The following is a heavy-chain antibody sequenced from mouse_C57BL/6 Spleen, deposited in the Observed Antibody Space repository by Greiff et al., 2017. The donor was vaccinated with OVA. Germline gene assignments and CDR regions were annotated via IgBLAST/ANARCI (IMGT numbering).Heavy chain of an antibody. J-gene: IGHJ3*01. V-gene: IGHV7-1*01. CDR2: SRNKANDYTT. CDR3: ARDAHYGLFAY. Sequence: EVQGVESGGGLVQSGRSLRLSCATSGFTFSDFYMEWVRQAPGKGLEWIAASRNKANDYTTEYSASVKGRFIVSRDTSQSILYLQMNALRAEDTAIYYCARDAHYGLFAYWGQGTLVTVSA. CDR1: GFTFSDFY. D-gene: IGHD1-1*02.